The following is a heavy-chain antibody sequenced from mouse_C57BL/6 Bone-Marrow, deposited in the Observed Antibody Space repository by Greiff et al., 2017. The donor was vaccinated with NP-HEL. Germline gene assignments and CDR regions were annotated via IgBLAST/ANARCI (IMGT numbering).Heavy chain of an antibody. CDR2: IYPGSGST. CDR3: ARDYDGSSPPFDY. D-gene: IGHD1-1*01. V-gene: IGHV1-55*01. Sequence: VQLQQPGAELVKPGASVKMSCKASGYTFTSYWITWVKQRPGQGLEWIGDIYPGSGSTNYNEKFKSKATLTVDTSSSTAYMQLSSLTSEDSAVYYCARDYDGSSPPFDYWGQGTTLTVSS. J-gene: IGHJ2*01. CDR1: GYTFTSYW.